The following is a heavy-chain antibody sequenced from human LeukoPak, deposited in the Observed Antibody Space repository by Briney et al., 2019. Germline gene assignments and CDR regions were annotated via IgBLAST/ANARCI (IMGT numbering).Heavy chain of an antibody. CDR2: MNPNSGNT. D-gene: IGHD3-10*01. CDR1: GYTFTGYI. Sequence: ASVKVSCKASGYTFTGYIMHWVRQAPGQGLEWMGWMNPNSGNTGYAQKFQGRVTMTRNTSISTAYMELSSLRSEDTAVYYCARVKTLWFGELLFGGQGALVTVSS. J-gene: IGHJ4*02. V-gene: IGHV1-8*02. CDR3: ARVKTLWFGELLF.